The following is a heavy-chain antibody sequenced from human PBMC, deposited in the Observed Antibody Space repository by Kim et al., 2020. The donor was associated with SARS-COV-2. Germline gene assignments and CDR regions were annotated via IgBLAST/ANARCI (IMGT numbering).Heavy chain of an antibody. D-gene: IGHD2-15*01. CDR2: VYHSGST. Sequence: SETLSLTCTVSGVSITSHYWTWIRQPPGKGLEWNGFVYHSGSTNYNPSLKSRVTMSVETSKNQFSLQLTSMTAADTAIYYCPREVYFDGGSFFFDYWGQG. CDR3: PREVYFDGGSFFFDY. J-gene: IGHJ4*02. V-gene: IGHV4-59*11. CDR1: GVSITSHY.